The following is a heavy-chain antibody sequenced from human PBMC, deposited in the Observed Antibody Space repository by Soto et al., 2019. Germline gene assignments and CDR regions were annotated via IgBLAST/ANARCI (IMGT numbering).Heavy chain of an antibody. Sequence: PGGSLRLSXAASGFTFSSYAMSWVRQAPGKGLEWVSAISGSGGSTYYADSVKGRFTISRDNSKNTLYLQMNSLRAEDTAVYYCARTSPQSSRLNYFDYWGQGTLVTVSS. J-gene: IGHJ4*02. V-gene: IGHV3-23*01. D-gene: IGHD2-2*01. CDR2: ISGSGGST. CDR1: GFTFSSYA. CDR3: ARTSPQSSRLNYFDY.